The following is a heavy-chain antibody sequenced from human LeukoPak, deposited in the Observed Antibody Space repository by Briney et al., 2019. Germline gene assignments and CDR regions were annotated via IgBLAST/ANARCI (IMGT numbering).Heavy chain of an antibody. J-gene: IGHJ4*02. CDR1: GYTLTELP. CDR2: FDPEDGET. V-gene: IGHV1-24*01. D-gene: IGHD7-27*01. CDR3: ANLPNAPLLGAAGGDY. Sequence: ASVKVSCTVSGYTLTELPMHWVRQAPGKGLEWMGTFDPEDGETIYAQKFQGRVTMTEDTSTDTAYMELSSLRSEDTAVYYCANLPNAPLLGAAGGDYWGQGTLVTVSS.